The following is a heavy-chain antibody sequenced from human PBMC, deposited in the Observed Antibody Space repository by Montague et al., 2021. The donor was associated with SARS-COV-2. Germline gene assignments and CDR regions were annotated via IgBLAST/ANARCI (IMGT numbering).Heavy chain of an antibody. CDR1: GGSISSSSYY. CDR2: IYYSGST. D-gene: IGHD2-2*01. V-gene: IGHV4-39*07. Sequence: SETLSLTCTVSGGSISSSSYYWGWIRQPPGKGLEWIGSIYYSGSTYYNPSLKSRVTISVDTSKDQFSLKLSSVTAADTVVYYCARDKAEYIVVVPAVPLAYGMDVWGQGTTVTVSS. J-gene: IGHJ6*02. CDR3: ARDKAEYIVVVPAVPLAYGMDV.